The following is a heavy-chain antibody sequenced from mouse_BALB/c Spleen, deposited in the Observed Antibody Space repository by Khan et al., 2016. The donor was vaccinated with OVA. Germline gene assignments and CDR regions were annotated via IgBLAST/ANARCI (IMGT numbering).Heavy chain of an antibody. J-gene: IGHJ2*01. V-gene: IGHV1-7*01. CDR2: INPSSGYT. CDR3: ARDRIDY. CDR1: GYTFTSYW. Sequence: VQLQQSGAELAKPGASVKMSCKASGYTFTSYWMHWVKQRPGQGLEWIGYINPSSGYTEYNQNFKDKATLTADKSSSKAYMQLSSLTSEDSAVYYCARDRIDYWGQGTTLTVSS.